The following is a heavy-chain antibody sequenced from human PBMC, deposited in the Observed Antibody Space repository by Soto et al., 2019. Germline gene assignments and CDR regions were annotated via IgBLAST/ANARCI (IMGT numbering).Heavy chain of an antibody. V-gene: IGHV3-30*03. CDR1: GFTFSSYG. Sequence: QVQLVESGGGVVQPGRSLRLSCAASGFTFSSYGMHWVRQAPGKGLEWVAVISYDGSNKYYADSVKGRFTISRDNSKNTLYLQMNSLRAEDTAVYYCARATYSGYEEFDYWGQGTLDTVSS. CDR2: ISYDGSNK. D-gene: IGHD5-12*01. J-gene: IGHJ4*02. CDR3: ARATYSGYEEFDY.